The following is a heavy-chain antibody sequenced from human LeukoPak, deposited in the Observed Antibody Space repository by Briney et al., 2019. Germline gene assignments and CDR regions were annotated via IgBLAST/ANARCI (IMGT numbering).Heavy chain of an antibody. CDR2: TIGNGGWA. J-gene: IGHJ3*01. D-gene: IGHD4-17*01. CDR1: GLTFSSYA. Sequence: QTGGSLRLSCAASGLTFSSYAMMWLRQAPGKGLEWVSATIGNGGWALYADSVKGRFTISRDNSKNTLYLQMSSLRAEDTAVYYCAKDPNGDYIGAFDFWGQGTMVTVSS. V-gene: IGHV3-23*01. CDR3: AKDPNGDYIGAFDF.